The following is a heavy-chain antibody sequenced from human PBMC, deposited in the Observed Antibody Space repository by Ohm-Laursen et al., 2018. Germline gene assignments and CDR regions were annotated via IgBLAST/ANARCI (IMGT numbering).Heavy chain of an antibody. CDR1: GFTFSSYS. D-gene: IGHD6-13*01. Sequence: SLRLSCAASGFTFSSYSMNWVRQAPGKGLEWVSSISSSSSYIYYADSVKGRFTISRDNAKNSLYLQMNSLRAEDTAVYYCARDIIAAARPGPSDYWGQGTLVTVSS. CDR3: ARDIIAAARPGPSDY. J-gene: IGHJ4*02. CDR2: ISSSSSYI. V-gene: IGHV3-21*01.